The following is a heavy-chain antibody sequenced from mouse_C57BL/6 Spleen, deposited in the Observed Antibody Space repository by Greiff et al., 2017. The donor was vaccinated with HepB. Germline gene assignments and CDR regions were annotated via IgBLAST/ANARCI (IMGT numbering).Heavy chain of an antibody. D-gene: IGHD2-2*01. CDR3: AREGESTMVTTGYYFDY. Sequence: QVQLKESGPELVKPGASVKLSCKASGYTFTSYDINWVKQRPGQGLEWIGWIYPRDGSTKYNEKFKGKATLTVDTSSSTAYMELFSLTSEDAAVYFCAREGESTMVTTGYYFDYWGQGTTLTVSS. V-gene: IGHV1-85*01. CDR2: IYPRDGST. CDR1: GYTFTSYD. J-gene: IGHJ2*01.